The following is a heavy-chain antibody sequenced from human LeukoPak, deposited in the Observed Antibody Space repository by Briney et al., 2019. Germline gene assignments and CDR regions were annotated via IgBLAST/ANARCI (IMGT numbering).Heavy chain of an antibody. V-gene: IGHV3-9*01. CDR1: GFTFDDYA. CDR3: AKGRPGTYSSSWYYFDY. D-gene: IGHD6-13*01. CDR2: ISWNSGSI. Sequence: PGGSLRLSCAASGFTFDDYAMHWVRQAPGKGLEWVSGISWNSGSIGYADSVKGRFTISRDNAKNSLYLQMNSLRAEDTALYYCAKGRPGTYSSSWYYFDYWGQGTLVTVSS. J-gene: IGHJ4*02.